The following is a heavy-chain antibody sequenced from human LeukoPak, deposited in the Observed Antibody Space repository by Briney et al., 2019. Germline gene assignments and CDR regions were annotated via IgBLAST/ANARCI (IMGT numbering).Heavy chain of an antibody. CDR2: MNPNSGNT. D-gene: IGHD3-10*01. CDR1: GYTFTSYD. Sequence: ASVKVSCKASGYTFTSYDINWVRQATGQGLEWMGWMNPNSGNTGYAQKFQGRVTITADESTSTAYMELSSLRSEDTAVYYCARGPRITLVRGGQWYYYMDVWGKGTTVTISS. V-gene: IGHV1-8*01. J-gene: IGHJ6*03. CDR3: ARGPRITLVRGGQWYYYMDV.